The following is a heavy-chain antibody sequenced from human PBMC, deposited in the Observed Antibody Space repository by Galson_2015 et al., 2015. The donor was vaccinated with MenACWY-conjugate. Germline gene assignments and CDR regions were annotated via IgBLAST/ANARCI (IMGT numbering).Heavy chain of an antibody. J-gene: IGHJ4*02. CDR2: IKSKTDGGTT. D-gene: IGHD3-9*01. CDR3: TTLSSKYYDILTGYYQFDY. V-gene: IGHV3-15*01. Sequence: SLRLSCAASGFTFSNAWMSWVRQAPGKGLEWVGRIKSKTDGGTTDYAAPVKGRFTISRDDSKNTLYLQMNSLKTEDTAVYYCTTLSSKYYDILTGYYQFDYWGQGTLVTVSS. CDR1: GFTFSNAW.